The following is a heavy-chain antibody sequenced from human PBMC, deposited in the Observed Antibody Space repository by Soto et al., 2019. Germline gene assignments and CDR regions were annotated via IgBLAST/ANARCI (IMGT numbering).Heavy chain of an antibody. D-gene: IGHD3-3*01. CDR3: ESKAFFAVVKSYYYYGMDV. CDR2: ISGSGGST. J-gene: IGHJ6*02. Sequence: GGSLRLSCAASGFTFSSYAMSWVRQAPGKGLEWVSAISGSGGSTYYADSVKGRFTISRDNSKNTLYLQMNSLRAEDTAVYYCESKAFFAVVKSYYYYGMDVWGQGTTVTVSS. CDR1: GFTFSSYA. V-gene: IGHV3-23*01.